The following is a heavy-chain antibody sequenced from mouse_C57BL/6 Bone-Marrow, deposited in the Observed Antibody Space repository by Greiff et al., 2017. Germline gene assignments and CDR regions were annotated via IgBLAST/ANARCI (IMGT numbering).Heavy chain of an antibody. CDR1: GYTFTGYG. V-gene: IGHV1-81*01. CDR3: ARPGSSYFYYAMDY. J-gene: IGHJ4*01. CDR2: IYPRSGNT. Sequence: VQLQQSGAELARPGASVQLSCKASGYTFTGYGISWVKQRTVQGLEWIGEIYPRSGNTYYNEKFKGKATLTADKYSSTAYMELRSLTSEDSAVYFSARPGSSYFYYAMDYCGQGTSVTVSA. D-gene: IGHD1-1*01.